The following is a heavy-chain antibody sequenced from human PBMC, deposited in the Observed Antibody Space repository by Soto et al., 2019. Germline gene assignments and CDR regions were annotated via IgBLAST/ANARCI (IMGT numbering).Heavy chain of an antibody. CDR1: GFTFSSYG. Sequence: GGSLRLSCAASGFTFSSYGMHWVRQAPGKGLEWVAVISYDGRNKYYADAVKGRFTISRDNSKDTLYLQMSSLRAEDTAVYYCVKDGSSGWPYFYDMDVWGQGTTVTVSS. CDR3: VKDGSSGWPYFYDMDV. J-gene: IGHJ6*02. V-gene: IGHV3-30*18. CDR2: ISYDGRNK. D-gene: IGHD6-19*01.